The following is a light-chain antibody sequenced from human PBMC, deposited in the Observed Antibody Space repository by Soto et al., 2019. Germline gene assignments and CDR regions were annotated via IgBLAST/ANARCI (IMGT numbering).Light chain of an antibody. Sequence: IRMTHSPSSLSASTGDIVTITCRASQGISSYLAWYQQKPGKAPNLLIFTSSNLESGVPSRFSGSGSGTDFTLTISSLQPEDFATYYCQQTYSTLWTFGQGTKVDIK. CDR1: QGISSY. CDR2: TSS. J-gene: IGKJ1*01. CDR3: QQTYSTLWT. V-gene: IGKV1-8*01.